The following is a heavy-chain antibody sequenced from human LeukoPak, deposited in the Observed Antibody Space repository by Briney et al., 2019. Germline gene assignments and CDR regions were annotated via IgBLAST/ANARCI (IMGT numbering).Heavy chain of an antibody. CDR2: INNSGRT. CDR3: AREYLYGDDVRPSRGSLDY. J-gene: IGHJ4*02. V-gene: IGHV4-34*01. D-gene: IGHD4-17*01. Sequence: SETLSLTCAVYGGSFSGYYWSWIRQPPGKGLKWIGEINNSGRTNYNPSPKSRVTISGGASKNKLSLKLSSVTAAGTAVYYCAREYLYGDDVRPSRGSLDYWGQGTLVTVSS. CDR1: GGSFSGYY.